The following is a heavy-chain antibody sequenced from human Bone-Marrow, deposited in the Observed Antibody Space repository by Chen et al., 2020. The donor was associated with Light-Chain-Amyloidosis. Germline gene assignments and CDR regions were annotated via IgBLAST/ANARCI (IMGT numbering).Heavy chain of an antibody. CDR3: ARRRDGYNFDY. CDR2: IYPDDCDA. J-gene: IGHJ4*02. Sequence: VKKPGESLKISCKGSGYTFPNYWIGWVRQMPGKGLEWMGVIYPDDCDARYSPSFEGQVTISADKSITTAYLQWRSLKASDTAMYYCARRRDGYNFDYWGQGTLVTVSS. D-gene: IGHD5-12*01. V-gene: IGHV5-51*01. CDR1: GYTFPNYW.